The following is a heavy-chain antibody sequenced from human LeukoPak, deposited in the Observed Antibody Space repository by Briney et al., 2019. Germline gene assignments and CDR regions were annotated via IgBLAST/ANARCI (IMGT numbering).Heavy chain of an antibody. D-gene: IGHD3-10*01. CDR1: GFSLSTYW. CDR2: MKQDGSEK. J-gene: IGHJ4*02. V-gene: IGHV3-7*01. Sequence: GGSLRLSCAASGFSLSTYWMSWVRQAPGKGLEWVANMKQDGSEKYYVDSAKGRFTISRDNAENSLYLQMNSLRAEDTAVYYCARVRGYLDYWGQGTLVTVSS. CDR3: ARVRGYLDY.